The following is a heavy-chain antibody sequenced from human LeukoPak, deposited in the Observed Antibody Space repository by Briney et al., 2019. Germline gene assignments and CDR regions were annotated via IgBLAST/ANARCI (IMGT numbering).Heavy chain of an antibody. CDR2: IYYSGST. D-gene: IGHD4-17*01. J-gene: IGHJ6*03. CDR3: ARDKTVTTNDYYMDV. Sequence: SETLSLTCTVSGGSISSYYWSWIRQPPGKGLEWIGYIYYSGSTNYNPSLKSRVTISVDTSKNQFSLKLSSVTAADTAVYYCARDKTVTTNDYYMDVWGKGATVTVSS. V-gene: IGHV4-59*01. CDR1: GGSISSYY.